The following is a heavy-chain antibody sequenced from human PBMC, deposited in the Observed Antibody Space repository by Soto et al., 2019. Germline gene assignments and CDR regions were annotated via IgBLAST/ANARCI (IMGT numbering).Heavy chain of an antibody. CDR2: ISYDGSNK. CDR3: AKNKRYCTSTTCPPYYGMDV. J-gene: IGHJ6*02. V-gene: IGHV3-30*18. Sequence: GGSLRLSCAASGFTFSSYGMHWVRQAPGKGLEWVAVISYDGSNKYFADSVKGRFTISRDNSNNMLYLQMNGLRGDDTAVYYRAKNKRYCTSTTCPPYYGMDVWGQGT. D-gene: IGHD2-2*01. CDR1: GFTFSSYG.